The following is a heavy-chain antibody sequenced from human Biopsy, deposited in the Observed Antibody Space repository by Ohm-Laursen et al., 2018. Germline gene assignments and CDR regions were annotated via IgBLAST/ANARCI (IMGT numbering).Heavy chain of an antibody. Sequence: GTLSLTCSVSNVSFSSYYWSWIRQPPGKGLEWIGEISHTGSTNYNPPLKSRVFMSVDTSRSQFSLKLSSVTAADTAVYYCARRQSAQRGFGEFSPLFRGQGTLVTVSP. CDR2: ISHTGST. D-gene: IGHD3-10*01. V-gene: IGHV4-34*01. CDR3: ARRQSAQRGFGEFSPLF. J-gene: IGHJ4*02. CDR1: NVSFSSYY.